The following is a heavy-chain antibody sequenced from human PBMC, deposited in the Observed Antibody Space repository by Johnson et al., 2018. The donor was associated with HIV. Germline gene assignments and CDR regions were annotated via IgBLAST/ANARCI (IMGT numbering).Heavy chain of an antibody. Sequence: YADSVKGRFTISRDNSKNTLYLQMNSLRAEDTAVYYCASGYFGGAGFDIWGQGTVITISS. CDR3: ASGYFGGAGFDI. V-gene: IGHV3-30*01. D-gene: IGHD3-16*01. J-gene: IGHJ3*02.